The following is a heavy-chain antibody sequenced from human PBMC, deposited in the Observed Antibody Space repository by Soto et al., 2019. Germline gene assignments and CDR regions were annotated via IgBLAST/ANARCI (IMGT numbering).Heavy chain of an antibody. J-gene: IGHJ4*02. V-gene: IGHV1-8*01. CDR2: ANPNSGNT. Sequence: GASVKVSCKASGYTFTSDDINWVRQASGQGLEWMGWANPNSGNTGYAQKFQGRVTMTRNTSISTAYMELSSLRSEDTAVYYCARGRGGGDGSGVYYFDYWGQGTLVTVSS. CDR1: GYTFTSDD. CDR3: ARGRGGGDGSGVYYFDY. D-gene: IGHD3-10*01.